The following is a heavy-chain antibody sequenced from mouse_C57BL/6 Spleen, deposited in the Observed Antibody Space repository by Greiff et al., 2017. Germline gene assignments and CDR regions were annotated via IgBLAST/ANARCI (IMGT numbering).Heavy chain of an antibody. CDR2: ISSGGDYI. CDR1: GFTFSSYA. J-gene: IGHJ1*03. V-gene: IGHV5-9-1*02. D-gene: IGHD1-1*01. Sequence: EVKLMESGEGLVKPGGSLKLSCAASGFTFSSYAMSWVRQTPEKRLEWVAYISSGGDYIYYADTVKGRFTISRDNARNTLYLQMSSLKSEDTAMYYCTSLITTVVAQGYFDVWGTGTTVTFSS. CDR3: TSLITTVVAQGYFDV.